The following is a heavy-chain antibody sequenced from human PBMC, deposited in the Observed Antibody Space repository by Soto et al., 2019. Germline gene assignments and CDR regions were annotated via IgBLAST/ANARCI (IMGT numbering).Heavy chain of an antibody. Sequence: QVQLVQSGAEVKKPGSSVKVSCTASGGTFSSYAISWVRQAPGQGLEWMGGIIPMSGTANYALKVQGRVTITAEESTSTAYMELSSLRSEDTAVYYCARSQGSSTSLEIYYYYYYGMDVWGQGTTVTVSS. J-gene: IGHJ6*02. CDR1: GGTFSSYA. D-gene: IGHD2-2*01. CDR3: ARSQGSSTSLEIYYYYYYGMDV. V-gene: IGHV1-69*01. CDR2: IIPMSGTA.